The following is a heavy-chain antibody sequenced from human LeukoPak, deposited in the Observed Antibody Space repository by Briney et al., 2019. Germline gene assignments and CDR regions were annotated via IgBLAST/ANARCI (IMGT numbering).Heavy chain of an antibody. Sequence: SETLSLTCTVSGGSISPYYWTWIRQAPGKGLEYIAYIHSSGSANYIPSLKSRVTISVDTSKNHFSLKMTSVTAADTAVYYCARLGFGYNSNYYYYYMDVWGKGTTATVSS. J-gene: IGHJ6*03. CDR1: GGSISPYY. CDR3: ARLGFGYNSNYYYYYMDV. D-gene: IGHD5-24*01. V-gene: IGHV4-59*08. CDR2: IHSSGSA.